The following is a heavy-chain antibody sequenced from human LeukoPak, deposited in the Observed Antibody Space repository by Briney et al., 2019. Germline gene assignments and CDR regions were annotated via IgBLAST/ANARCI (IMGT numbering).Heavy chain of an antibody. CDR3: ASGEMITFGGVTPFDY. CDR2: IIPIFGTA. CDR1: GGTFSSYA. J-gene: IGHJ4*02. V-gene: IGHV1-69*06. D-gene: IGHD3-16*01. Sequence: ASVKVSCKASGGTFSSYAISWVRQAPGQGLEWMGGIIPIFGTANYAQKFQGRVTITADKSTSTAYMELSSLRSEDTAVYYCASGEMITFGGVTPFDYWGQGTLVTVSS.